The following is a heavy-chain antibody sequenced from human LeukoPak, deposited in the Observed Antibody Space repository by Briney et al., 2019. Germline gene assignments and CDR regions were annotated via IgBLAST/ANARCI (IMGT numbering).Heavy chain of an antibody. CDR1: GYTFTGYY. D-gene: IGHD3-22*01. Sequence: ASVKVSCKASGYTFTGYYMHWVRQAPGQGLEWMGWINPNSGGTNYAQKFQGRVTITADESTSTAYMELSSLRSEDTAVYYCACYDSSGYYYGRIDYWGQGTLVTVSS. J-gene: IGHJ4*02. CDR3: ACYDSSGYYYGRIDY. CDR2: INPNSGGT. V-gene: IGHV1-2*02.